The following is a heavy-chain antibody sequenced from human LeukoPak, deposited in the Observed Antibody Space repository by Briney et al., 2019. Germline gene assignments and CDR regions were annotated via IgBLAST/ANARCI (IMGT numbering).Heavy chain of an antibody. J-gene: IGHJ5*02. Sequence: GSLRLSCAASGFTFSSYSMNWVRQAPGKGLEWIGEINHSGSTNYNPSLKSRVTISIDTSKNQFSLKLSSVTAADTAVYYCTKGGWAPRFDPWSQGTLVTVSS. CDR3: TKGGWAPRFDP. D-gene: IGHD5-24*01. CDR1: GFTFSSYS. CDR2: INHSGST. V-gene: IGHV4-34*01.